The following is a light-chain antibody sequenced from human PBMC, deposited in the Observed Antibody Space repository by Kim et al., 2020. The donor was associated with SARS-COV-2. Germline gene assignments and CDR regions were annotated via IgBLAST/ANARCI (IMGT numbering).Light chain of an antibody. CDR2: GAS. J-gene: IGKJ1*01. Sequence: SVSPGERATLSCRASQSVSSNLAWYQQKPGQAPRLLIYGASTRATGIPARFSGSGSGTEFTLTISNLQSEDVAVYYCQQYNDWWTFGQGTKVEIK. CDR3: QQYNDWWT. CDR1: QSVSSN. V-gene: IGKV3-15*01.